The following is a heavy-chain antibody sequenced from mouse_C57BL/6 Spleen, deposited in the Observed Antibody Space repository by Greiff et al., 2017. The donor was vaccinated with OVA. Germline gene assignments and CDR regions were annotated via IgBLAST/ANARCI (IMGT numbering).Heavy chain of an antibody. CDR2: IDPSDSYT. CDR1: GYTFTRYW. CDR3: ARGLGERYFDV. D-gene: IGHD3-3*01. J-gene: IGHJ1*03. Sequence: QVQLQQPGAELVMPGASVKLSCKASGYTFTRYWMHWVKQRPGQGLEWIGEIDPSDSYTNYNQKFKGKSTLTVDKSSSTAYMQLSSLTSEDSAVYYCARGLGERYFDVWGTGTTVTVSS. V-gene: IGHV1-69*01.